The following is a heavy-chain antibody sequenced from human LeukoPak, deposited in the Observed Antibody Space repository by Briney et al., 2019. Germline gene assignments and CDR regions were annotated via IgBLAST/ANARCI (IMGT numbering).Heavy chain of an antibody. CDR1: GFTFSNYG. CDR2: IRFDGSNK. J-gene: IGHJ4*02. V-gene: IGHV3-30*02. CDR3: ATNGGGDSGYGNFDY. Sequence: GGSLRLSCAASGFTFSNYGVHWVRQAPGKGLEWVSFIRFDGSNKYYADSVKGRFTISRDSSKNTLYLQMNRLRAEDTALYYCATNGGGDSGYGNFDYWGQGTLVTVSS. D-gene: IGHD5-12*01.